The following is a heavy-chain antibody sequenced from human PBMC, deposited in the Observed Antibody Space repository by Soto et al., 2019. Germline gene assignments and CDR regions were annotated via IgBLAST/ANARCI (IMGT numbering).Heavy chain of an antibody. CDR3: ARGIVATPKPRRRRPPSEED. D-gene: IGHD5-12*01. J-gene: IGHJ4*02. CDR1: GYTFTSYD. Sequence: ASVKVSCKASGYTFTSYDINWVRQATGQGLEWMGWMNPNSGNTGYAQKFQGRVTMTRNTSISTAYMELSSLRSEDTAVYYCARGIVATPKPRRRRPPSEEDWGQGTLVTVSS. V-gene: IGHV1-8*01. CDR2: MNPNSGNT.